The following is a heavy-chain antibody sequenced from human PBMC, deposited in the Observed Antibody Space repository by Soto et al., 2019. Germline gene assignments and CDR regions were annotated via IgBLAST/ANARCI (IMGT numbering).Heavy chain of an antibody. CDR1: GYTSTSYG. D-gene: IGHD6-13*01. J-gene: IGHJ5*02. CDR2: INAANGDT. V-gene: IGHV1-3*01. CDR3: VRRHVSATGIDWFDP. Sequence: GASVKVSCKASGYTSTSYGIHWVRQAPGQRLEWMGWINAANGDTKYSPKFQGRVTITRDTSASTACMELSSLRSEDTAVYYCVRRHVSATGIDWFDPWGQGTLVTVSS.